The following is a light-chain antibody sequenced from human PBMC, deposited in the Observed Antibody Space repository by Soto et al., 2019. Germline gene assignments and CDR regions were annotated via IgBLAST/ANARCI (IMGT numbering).Light chain of an antibody. V-gene: IGKV3-15*01. CDR3: QQYSNWRT. J-gene: IGKJ3*01. CDR2: GAS. CDR1: QSVNSN. Sequence: EIVMTQSPATLSVSPGERATLSCRASQSVNSNLAWYQQKPGQAPRLLIYGASTRATGIPARFSGSGSGTELTLTISSLQAEDFAGYKWQQYSNWRTFGPGTKVDIK.